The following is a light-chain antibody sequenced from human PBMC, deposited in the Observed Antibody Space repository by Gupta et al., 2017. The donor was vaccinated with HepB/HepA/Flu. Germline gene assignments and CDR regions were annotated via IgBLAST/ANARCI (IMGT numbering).Light chain of an antibody. CDR3: QVWETNSDSLVV. V-gene: IGLV3-21*03. Sequence: SSVLTQPPSVAVAPGRTARITCGGCNIETKSVHWYQQRPGQAHMLVFYDDNDRDSGISQRVSGSNSGNTATLTISSVEAGEEADYYCQVWETNSDSLVVFGGGTTVTVL. CDR2: DDN. CDR1: NIETKS. J-gene: IGLJ2*01.